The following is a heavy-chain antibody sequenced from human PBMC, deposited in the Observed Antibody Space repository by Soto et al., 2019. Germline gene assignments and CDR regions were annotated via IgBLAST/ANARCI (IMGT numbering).Heavy chain of an antibody. CDR1: GFSLTTSGVG. CDR3: AHRVLRTVFGLVTTTAIYFDF. V-gene: IGHV2-5*02. CDR2: IYWDDDK. D-gene: IGHD3-3*01. Sequence: QITLNESGPTVVRPTEPLTLTCRFSGFSLTTSGVGVGWIRQSPGKAPEWLALIYWDDDKRYSASLKSRLTLTKDTSKNQVVLTLSDLDPTDTATYYCAHRVLRTVFGLVTTTAIYFDFWGQGTPVAVSS. J-gene: IGHJ4*02.